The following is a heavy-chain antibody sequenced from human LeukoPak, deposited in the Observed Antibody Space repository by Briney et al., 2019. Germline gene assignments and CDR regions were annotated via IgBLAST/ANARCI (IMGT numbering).Heavy chain of an antibody. D-gene: IGHD3-10*01. J-gene: IGHJ5*02. CDR1: GGSISSYY. CDR2: IYTSGGT. Sequence: PSETLSLTCTVSGGSISSYYWSWIRQPAGKGLEWIGRIYTSGGTNYNPSLKSRVTMSVDTSKNQFSLKLSSVTAADTAVYYCARDITMVRGGDNWFDPWGQGTLVTVSS. CDR3: ARDITMVRGGDNWFDP. V-gene: IGHV4-4*07.